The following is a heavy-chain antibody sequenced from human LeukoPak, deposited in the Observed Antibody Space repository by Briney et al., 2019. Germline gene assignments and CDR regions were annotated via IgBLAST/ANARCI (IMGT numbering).Heavy chain of an antibody. Sequence: EASVKVSCKASGGTFSSYAVIWVRQAPGQGLEWMGRIIPILGIANYAQKFQGRVTITADKSTGTAYMELSSLRSEDTAVYYCARDEHLLLFDYWGQGTLVTVSS. J-gene: IGHJ4*02. CDR3: ARDEHLLLFDY. D-gene: IGHD3-22*01. CDR1: GGTFSSYA. CDR2: IIPILGIA. V-gene: IGHV1-69*04.